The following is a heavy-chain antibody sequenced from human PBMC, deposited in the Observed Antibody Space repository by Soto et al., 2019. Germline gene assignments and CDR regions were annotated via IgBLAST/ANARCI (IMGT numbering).Heavy chain of an antibody. D-gene: IGHD2-15*01. Sequence: PGGSLRLSCAASGFPFTIYSMNLVRQSPGKGLEWVSSISSTTNYIYYADSMKGRFTVSRDNAKNSVYLEMNSLSAEETAVYYCARESEDLHSNFDYWGQGTLVTVSS. CDR1: GFPFTIYS. J-gene: IGHJ4*02. CDR3: ARESEDLHSNFDY. CDR2: ISSTTNYI. V-gene: IGHV3-21*01.